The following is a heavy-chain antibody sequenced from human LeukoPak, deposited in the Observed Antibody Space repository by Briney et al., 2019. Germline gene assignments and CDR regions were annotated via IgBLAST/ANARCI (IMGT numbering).Heavy chain of an antibody. CDR2: INHSGST. CDR1: GGAFSGYY. V-gene: IGHV4-34*01. D-gene: IGHD5-18*01. CDR3: ARDVDTPMVDAFDI. Sequence: SEILSFTCAAYGGAFSGYYWSWIRQPPGEGLEWIGEINHSGSTNYNPSLKSRVTISVDTSKNQFSLKLSSVTAADTAVYYCARDVDTPMVDAFDIWGQGTMVTVSS. J-gene: IGHJ3*02.